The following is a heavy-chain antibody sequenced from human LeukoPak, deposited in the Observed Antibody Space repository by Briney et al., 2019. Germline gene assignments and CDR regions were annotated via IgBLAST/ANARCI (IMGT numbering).Heavy chain of an antibody. J-gene: IGHJ6*02. CDR3: ARAGYTSGWHSNFYYGMDV. CDR1: GFIFRSYA. V-gene: IGHV3-23*01. CDR2: ISGSGGST. D-gene: IGHD6-19*01. Sequence: GGSPRLSCVGSGFIFRSYAVTWVRQAPGKGLQWVSAISGSGGSTYYADSVKGRFTISRDNSKNTLYLQMNSLGAEDTALYYCARAGYTSGWHSNFYYGMDVWGQGTTVTVSS.